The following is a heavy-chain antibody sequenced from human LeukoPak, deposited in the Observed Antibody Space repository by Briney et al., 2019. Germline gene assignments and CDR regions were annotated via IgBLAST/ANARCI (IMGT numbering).Heavy chain of an antibody. CDR2: ISGSGGST. CDR1: GFTFSSYA. D-gene: IGHD5-18*01. V-gene: IGHV3-23*01. CDR3: AKAVSAAMAPYYFGY. J-gene: IGHJ4*02. Sequence: PGGSLRLSCAASGFTFSSYAMSWVRQAPGKGLEWVSAISGSGGSTYYADSVKGRFTISRDNSKNTLYLQMNSLRAEDTAVYYCAKAVSAAMAPYYFGYWGQGTLVTVSS.